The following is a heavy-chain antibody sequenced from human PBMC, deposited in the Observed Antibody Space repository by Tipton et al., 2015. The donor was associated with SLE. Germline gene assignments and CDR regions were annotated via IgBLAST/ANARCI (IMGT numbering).Heavy chain of an antibody. D-gene: IGHD5-12*01. CDR2: ISTYSGTT. Sequence: QVQLVQSGAEVKKPGASVKVSCKTSGFTFTSSGISWVRQAPGQGLEWMGWISTYSGTTNYAQQLQGRVTMTTDTSTSTAYMELRSLRSDDTAVYYCARSIVATTDFDYWGQGTLVTVSA. V-gene: IGHV1-18*01. J-gene: IGHJ4*02. CDR3: ARSIVATTDFDY. CDR1: GFTFTSSG.